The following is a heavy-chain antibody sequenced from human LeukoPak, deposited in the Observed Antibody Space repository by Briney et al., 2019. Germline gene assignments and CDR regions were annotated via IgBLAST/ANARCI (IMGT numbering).Heavy chain of an antibody. J-gene: IGHJ6*03. CDR1: CGSFSGYY. D-gene: IGHD2-15*01. CDR3: ARLVVRDDIVVVVAANRSYYYMDG. Sequence: SETVSLTRGVYCGSFSGYYWRWIRQPPGKGREWIGEINHCVSTNYNPSVKSRVTISVDTSKNQFSLKLRSVAAADTAVYYCARLVVRDDIVVVVAANRSYYYMDGWGKGTTVTASS. CDR2: INHCVST. V-gene: IGHV4-34*01.